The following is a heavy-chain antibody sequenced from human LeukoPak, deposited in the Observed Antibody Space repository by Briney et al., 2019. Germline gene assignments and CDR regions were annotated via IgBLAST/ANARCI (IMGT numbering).Heavy chain of an antibody. CDR3: ATSHSSGWYYFDY. CDR1: GGTFSSYA. J-gene: IGHJ4*02. CDR2: IIPIFGTA. Sequence: ASVKVSCKASGGTFSSYAISWVRQAPGQGLEWMGGIIPIFGTANYAQKFRGRVTITADESTSTAYMELSSLRSEDTAVYYCATSHSSGWYYFDYWGQGTLVTVSS. D-gene: IGHD6-19*01. V-gene: IGHV1-69*13.